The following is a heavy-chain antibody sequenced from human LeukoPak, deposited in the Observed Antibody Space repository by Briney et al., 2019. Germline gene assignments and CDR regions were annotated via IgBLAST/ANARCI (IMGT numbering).Heavy chain of an antibody. J-gene: IGHJ4*02. CDR3: ARGDYGDY. CDR1: GFTFSSFV. Sequence: GGSLRLSCAASGFTFSSFVMHWVRQAPGKGLEWVSTISDSGDSPYYADSVKGRFTISRDNSKSTLYLQMNSLRAEDTAVYYCARGDYGDYWGQGTLVTVSS. CDR2: ISDSGDSP. V-gene: IGHV3-23*01.